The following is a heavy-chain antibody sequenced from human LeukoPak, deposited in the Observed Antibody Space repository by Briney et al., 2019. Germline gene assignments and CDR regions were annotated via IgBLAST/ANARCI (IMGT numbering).Heavy chain of an antibody. CDR2: ISSSGSTI. Sequence: GGSLRLSCAAPGFTFSSYEMNWVRQAPGKGLEWVSYISSSGSTIYYADSVKGRFTISRDNAKNSLYLQMNSLRAEDTAVYYCARDPYSGSRHFDYWGQGTLVTVSS. CDR3: ARDPYSGSRHFDY. CDR1: GFTFSSYE. D-gene: IGHD1-26*01. J-gene: IGHJ4*02. V-gene: IGHV3-48*03.